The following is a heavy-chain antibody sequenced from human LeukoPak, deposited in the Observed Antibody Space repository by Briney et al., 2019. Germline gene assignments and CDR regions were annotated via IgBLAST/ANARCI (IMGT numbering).Heavy chain of an antibody. Sequence: SETLSLTCAVSGGSISSSSYYWGWIRQPPGTGLEWIGSIYYSGSTYYNPSLKSRVTISVDTSKNQFSLKLSSVTAADTAVYYCARQTQWLVPGAFDIWGQGTMVTVSS. V-gene: IGHV4-39*01. CDR1: GGSISSSSYY. D-gene: IGHD6-19*01. J-gene: IGHJ3*02. CDR2: IYYSGST. CDR3: ARQTQWLVPGAFDI.